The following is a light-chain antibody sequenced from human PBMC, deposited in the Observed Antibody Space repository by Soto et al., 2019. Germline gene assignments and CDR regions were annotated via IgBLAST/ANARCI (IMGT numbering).Light chain of an antibody. V-gene: IGKV3-15*01. CDR2: GAS. CDR1: QSVSSN. J-gene: IGKJ2*01. CDR3: QQYNTWQYT. Sequence: EIVMTQSPATLSVSPGERATLSCRASQSVSSNLAWYQQKPGQAPRLLIYGASTRATGIPARFRGSGSGTEYTLTSSRLHSEDCAVYYCQQYNTWQYTFGQGTKVEIK.